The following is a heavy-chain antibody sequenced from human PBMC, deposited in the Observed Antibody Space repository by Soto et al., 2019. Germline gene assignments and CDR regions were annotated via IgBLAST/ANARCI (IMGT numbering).Heavy chain of an antibody. V-gene: IGHV1-69*06. CDR2: IIPIFGTA. CDR1: GGTFSSYA. D-gene: IGHD5-18*01. J-gene: IGHJ6*02. Sequence: ASVKVSCKSSGGTFSSYAISWVRQAPGQGLEWMGGIIPIFGTANYAQKLQGRVTITADKSTSTAYMELSSLRSEDTAVYYCARDTEDTAIYTTTALPHGMDVWGQGTTVTVSS. CDR3: ARDTEDTAIYTTTALPHGMDV.